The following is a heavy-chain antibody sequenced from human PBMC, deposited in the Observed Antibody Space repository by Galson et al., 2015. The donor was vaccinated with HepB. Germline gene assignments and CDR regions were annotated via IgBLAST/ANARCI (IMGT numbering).Heavy chain of an antibody. V-gene: IGHV3-23*01. CDR3: AKGMGESLYSYMDV. J-gene: IGHJ6*03. D-gene: IGHD1-26*01. CDR2: ISGSGGST. Sequence: SLRLSCAASGFTFSSYAMSWVRQAPGKGLEWASVISGSGGSTYYADSVKGRFIISRDNSRNTLYLQINSLRAEDTAVYYCAKGMGESLYSYMDVWGKGTTVTVSS. CDR1: GFTFSSYA.